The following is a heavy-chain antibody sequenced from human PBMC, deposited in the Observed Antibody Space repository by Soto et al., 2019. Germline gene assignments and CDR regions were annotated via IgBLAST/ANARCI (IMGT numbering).Heavy chain of an antibody. CDR1: GGSISSYY. J-gene: IGHJ4*02. CDR2: IDYSGTT. V-gene: IGHV4-59*04. D-gene: IGHD6-6*01. CDR3: ARRTGSSTYYFDY. Sequence: SETLSLTCTVSGGSISSYYWSWIRQPPGRGLEGIGIIDYSGTTYYNPSLKSRLTMSVDTSKNHFSLNLSSVTAADTAVYYCARRTGSSTYYFDYWGQGALVTVSS.